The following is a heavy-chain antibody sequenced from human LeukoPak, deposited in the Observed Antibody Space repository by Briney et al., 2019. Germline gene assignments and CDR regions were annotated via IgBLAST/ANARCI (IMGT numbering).Heavy chain of an antibody. Sequence: AETLSLTCTVSGGSISSYYWSWIRQPAGKGLEWIGRIYTSGSTNYNPSLKSRVTMSVDTSKNQFSLKLGSVTAADTAVYYCARTTHATARYNWFDPWGQGTLVTVSS. CDR3: ARTTHATARYNWFDP. V-gene: IGHV4-4*07. CDR1: GGSISSYY. D-gene: IGHD2-21*02. J-gene: IGHJ5*02. CDR2: IYTSGST.